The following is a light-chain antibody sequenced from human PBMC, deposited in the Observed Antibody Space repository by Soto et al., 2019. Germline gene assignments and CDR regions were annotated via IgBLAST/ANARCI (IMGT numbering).Light chain of an antibody. Sequence: EIVLTQSTGTLSLSPGERATLSCRASESISSNFLAWYQQKPGQAPRLLIYATSSRATGIPDRFSGSGSGTDFIFTISRLEPEDFAVYYCQQYGSSLRTFGQGTKV. J-gene: IGKJ1*01. CDR1: ESISSNF. CDR2: ATS. V-gene: IGKV3-20*01. CDR3: QQYGSSLRT.